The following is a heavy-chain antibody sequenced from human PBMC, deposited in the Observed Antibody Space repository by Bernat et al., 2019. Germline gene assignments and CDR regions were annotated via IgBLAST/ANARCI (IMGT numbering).Heavy chain of an antibody. J-gene: IGHJ4*02. CDR1: GFTFSSYG. CDR3: ARDEGPRALGY. Sequence: QVQLVESGGGVVQPGRSLRLSCAASGFTFSSYGMHWVRQAPGKGLEWVAVIWYDGSNKYYADSVKGRFTISRDNSKNTLYLQMNSLRDEDTAVYYCARDEGPRALGYWGQGTLVTVSS. CDR2: IWYDGSNK. V-gene: IGHV3-33*01.